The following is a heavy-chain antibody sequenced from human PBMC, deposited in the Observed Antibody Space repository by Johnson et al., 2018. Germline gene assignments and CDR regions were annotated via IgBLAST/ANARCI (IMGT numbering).Heavy chain of an antibody. D-gene: IGHD2-21*02. CDR2: ISSDSVYI. Sequence: VQLVESGGGLVRPGGSLRLSCAASGFTFSDYNMNWVRQTPGKGLEWVSSISSDSVYIYFADSVKGRFPISRDNAKKSLFLQLNSLRPDDTAVYYCVRAPTPGDYRAPFDYWGQGTPVTVSS. CDR1: GFTFSDYN. J-gene: IGHJ4*02. CDR3: VRAPTPGDYRAPFDY. V-gene: IGHV3-21*01.